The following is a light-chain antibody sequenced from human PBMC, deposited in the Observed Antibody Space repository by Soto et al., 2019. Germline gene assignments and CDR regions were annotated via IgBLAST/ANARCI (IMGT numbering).Light chain of an antibody. CDR2: TAS. V-gene: IGKV1-39*01. Sequence: DIQMTQSPSSLSASVGARVTVTCRSSQSISNYLNWYQQKPGKAPNLLIHTASTLESGVPTRFSGSGSGTDFTLTISSLQPEDFGIYYCQQSYSNPPTFGGGTKVDIK. CDR3: QQSYSNPPT. J-gene: IGKJ4*01. CDR1: QSISNY.